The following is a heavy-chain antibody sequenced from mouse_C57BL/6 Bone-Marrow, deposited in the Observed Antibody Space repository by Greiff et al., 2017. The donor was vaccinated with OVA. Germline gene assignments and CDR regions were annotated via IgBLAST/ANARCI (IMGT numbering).Heavy chain of an antibody. CDR2: INPNYGTT. J-gene: IGHJ1*03. V-gene: IGHV1-39*01. D-gene: IGHD1-1*01. CDR1: GYSFTDYN. CDR3: ARSFYGSSYWYFDV. Sequence: EVQLQQSGPELVKPGASVKISCKASGYSFTDYNMNWVKQSNGKSLEWIGVINPNYGTTSYNQKFKGKATLTVDQSSSTAYMQLNSLTSEDSAVYDCARSFYGSSYWYFDVWGTGTTVTVSS.